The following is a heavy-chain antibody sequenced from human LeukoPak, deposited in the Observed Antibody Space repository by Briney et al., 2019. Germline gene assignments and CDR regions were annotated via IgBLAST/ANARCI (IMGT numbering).Heavy chain of an antibody. V-gene: IGHV3-7*01. CDR3: ATDRKVGTWDPRFDY. J-gene: IGHJ4*02. CDR1: AFTLSSYW. D-gene: IGHD4-23*01. Sequence: PGGSLSPSCVAYAFTLSSYWTVWLRQAARAGLGWVATIRQDGSEKNYVDSVKGRFTISRDNAKISLYLQMNSLRAEDTAVYYCATDRKVGTWDPRFDYWGQGTLVTVSS. CDR2: IRQDGSEK.